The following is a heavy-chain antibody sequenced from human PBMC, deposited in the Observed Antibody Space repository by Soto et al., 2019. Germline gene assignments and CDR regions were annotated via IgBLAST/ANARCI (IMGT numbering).Heavy chain of an antibody. V-gene: IGHV3-15*01. J-gene: IGHJ4*02. CDR2: IKSKTDGGTT. D-gene: IGHD3-22*01. CDR1: GFTFSNAW. Sequence: GGSLRLSCAASGFTFSNAWMSWVRQAPGKGLEWVGRIKSKTDGGTTDYAAPVRGRFTISRDDSKNTLYLQMNSLKTEDTAVYYCTTTVSDSSGYYSVDYWGQGTLVTVSS. CDR3: TTTVSDSSGYYSVDY.